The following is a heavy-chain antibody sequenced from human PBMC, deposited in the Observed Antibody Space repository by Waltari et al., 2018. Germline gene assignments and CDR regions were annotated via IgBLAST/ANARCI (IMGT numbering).Heavy chain of an antibody. D-gene: IGHD3-10*01. J-gene: IGHJ5*02. CDR2: IIPIFGTV. V-gene: IGHV1-69*01. Sequence: QVQLVQSGAAVKKPGSSVKVSCKASGDTFSSYAISWVRQAPGQGLEWMGGIIPIFGTVNYAQKFQGRVTITADESTSTAYMELSSLRSEDTAVYYCAKHQGVHGSTPGAFDPWGQGTLVTVSS. CDR1: GDTFSSYA. CDR3: AKHQGVHGSTPGAFDP.